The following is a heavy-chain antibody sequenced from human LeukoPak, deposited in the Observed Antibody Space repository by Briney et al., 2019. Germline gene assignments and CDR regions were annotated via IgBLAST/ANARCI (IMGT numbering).Heavy chain of an antibody. J-gene: IGHJ4*02. CDR1: GGSISSYY. CDR2: IYYSGST. CDR3: ASFGIVATMLEPSNDY. D-gene: IGHD5-12*01. Sequence: SETLSLTCTVSGGSISSYYWSWIRQPPGKGLEWIGYIYYSGSTYYNPSLKSRVTISVDTSKNQFSLKLSSVTAADTAVYYCASFGIVATMLEPSNDYWGQGTLVTVSS. V-gene: IGHV4-59*06.